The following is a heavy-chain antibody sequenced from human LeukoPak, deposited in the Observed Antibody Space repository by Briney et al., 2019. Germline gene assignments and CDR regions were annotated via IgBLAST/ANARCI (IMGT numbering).Heavy chain of an antibody. CDR2: ISGSGGST. J-gene: IGHJ6*03. CDR1: GFTFSSYG. V-gene: IGHV3-23*01. CDR3: AKDGVLPIYYMDV. D-gene: IGHD3-10*01. Sequence: GGSLRLSCAASGFTFSSYGMSWVRQAPGKGLEWVSAISGSGGSTYYADSVKGRFTISRDNSKNTLYLQMNSLRAEDTAVYYCAKDGVLPIYYMDVWGKGTTVTISS.